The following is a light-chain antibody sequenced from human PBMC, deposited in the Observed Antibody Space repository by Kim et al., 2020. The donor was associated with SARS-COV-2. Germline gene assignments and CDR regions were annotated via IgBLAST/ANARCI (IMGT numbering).Light chain of an antibody. Sequence: DIQMTQSPSSLSASVGDRVTITCRASQDIAGRLVWYQQKPENAPKTLIYAASSLQSGVPSRFSGSGSGTDFTLTINSLQPEDFPTYYCQQYYRYPITFGQGTRLEIK. CDR2: AAS. V-gene: IGKV1D-16*01. CDR3: QQYYRYPIT. J-gene: IGKJ5*01. CDR1: QDIAGR.